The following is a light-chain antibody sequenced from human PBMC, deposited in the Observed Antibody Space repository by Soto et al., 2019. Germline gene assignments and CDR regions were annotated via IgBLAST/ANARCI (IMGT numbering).Light chain of an antibody. Sequence: ALTQPASVSGSPGQSITISCTGTSSDVGGYDYVSWYQQHPGEAPRLMIYDVTNRPSGVSNRFSGSKSGNTASLTISGLQAEDEADYYCSSYTSSVSVLFGGGTKLTVL. J-gene: IGLJ2*01. V-gene: IGLV2-14*01. CDR2: DVT. CDR3: SSYTSSVSVL. CDR1: SSDVGGYDY.